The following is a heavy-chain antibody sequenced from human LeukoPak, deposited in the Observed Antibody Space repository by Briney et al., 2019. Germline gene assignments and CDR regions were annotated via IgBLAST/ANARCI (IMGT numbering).Heavy chain of an antibody. J-gene: IGHJ6*02. D-gene: IGHD3-10*01. Sequence: PSQTLSLACTVSGGSISSGSYYWSWIRQPAGKGLEWIGRIYTSGSTNYNPSLKSRVTISVDTSKNQFSLKLSSVTAAATAVYYCASGVRGVIPFYYYGMDVWGQGTTVTVSS. CDR2: IYTSGST. V-gene: IGHV4-61*02. CDR3: ASGVRGVIPFYYYGMDV. CDR1: GGSISSGSYY.